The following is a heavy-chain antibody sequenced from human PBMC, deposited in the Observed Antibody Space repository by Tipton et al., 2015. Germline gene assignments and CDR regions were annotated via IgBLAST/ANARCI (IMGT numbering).Heavy chain of an antibody. CDR3: ARDLEHGMDV. D-gene: IGHD5-24*01. CDR1: GGSFSDYY. V-gene: IGHV4-59*01. Sequence: TLSLTCAVFGGSFSDYYWSWIRQPPGKGLEWIGYISYTETSHYNPSLKSRVTISTDMSKNQFSLKLSSVTAADTAVYYCARDLEHGMDVWGHGTTVTVSS. J-gene: IGHJ6*02. CDR2: ISYTETS.